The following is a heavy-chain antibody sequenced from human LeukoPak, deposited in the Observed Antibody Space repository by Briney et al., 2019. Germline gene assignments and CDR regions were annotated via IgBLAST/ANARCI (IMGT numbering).Heavy chain of an antibody. CDR3: ARESDGHNFDY. CDR2: IIPIFGTA. CDR1: GYTFTSYY. Sequence: ASVKVSCKASGYTFTSYYMHWVRQAPGQGLEWMGGIIPIFGTANYAQKFQGRVTITADESTSTAYMELSSLRSEDTAVYYCARESDGHNFDYWGQGTLVTVSS. J-gene: IGHJ4*02. V-gene: IGHV1-69*13. D-gene: IGHD5-24*01.